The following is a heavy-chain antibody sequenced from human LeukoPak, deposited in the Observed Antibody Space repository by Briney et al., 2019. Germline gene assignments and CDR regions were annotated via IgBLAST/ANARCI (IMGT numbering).Heavy chain of an antibody. V-gene: IGHV4-38-2*01. CDR1: GYSISSGYY. D-gene: IGHD1-14*01. J-gene: IGHJ4*02. CDR2: IYHSGST. Sequence: SETLSLTCAVSGYSISSGYYWGWIRQPPGKGLEWIGSIYHSGSTYYNPSLKSRVTISVDTSKNQFSLKLSSVTAADTAVYYCARGMTGNWYYFDYWGQGTLVTVSS. CDR3: ARGMTGNWYYFDY.